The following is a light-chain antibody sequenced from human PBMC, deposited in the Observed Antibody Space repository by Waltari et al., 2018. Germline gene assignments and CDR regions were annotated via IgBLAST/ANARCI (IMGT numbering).Light chain of an antibody. V-gene: IGKV3-20*01. CDR3: QQYIWSYT. CDR1: PSVGKNY. CDR2: GAS. Sequence: IVLTQSPGTLSLSPGERATLSCRASPSVGKNYLAWYQQKPGQAPRLLIYGASSRATGVPDRCRCSGSATDFTLTISRLEPEDFAVYYCQQYIWSYTFGRGTKLEIK. J-gene: IGKJ2*01.